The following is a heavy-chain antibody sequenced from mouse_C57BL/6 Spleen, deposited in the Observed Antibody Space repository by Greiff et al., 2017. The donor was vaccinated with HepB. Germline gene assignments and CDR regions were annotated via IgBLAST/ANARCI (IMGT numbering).Heavy chain of an antibody. CDR2: IHPNSGST. CDR1: GYTFTSYW. V-gene: IGHV1-64*01. CDR3: ARCGYDYDGYFDY. J-gene: IGHJ2*01. D-gene: IGHD2-4*01. Sequence: QVQLQQPGAELVKPGASVKLSCKASGYTFTSYWMHWVKQRPGQGLEWIGMIHPNSGSTNYNEKFKSKATLTVDKSSSTAYMQLSSLTSEDSAVYYCARCGYDYDGYFDYWGQGTTLTVSS.